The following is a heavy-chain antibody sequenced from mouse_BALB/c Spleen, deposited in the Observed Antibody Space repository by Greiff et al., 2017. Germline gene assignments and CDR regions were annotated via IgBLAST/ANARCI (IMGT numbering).Heavy chain of an antibody. J-gene: IGHJ1*01. CDR1: GFSLTSYG. D-gene: IGHD1-1*01. Sequence: QVQLQQSGPGLVQPSQSLSITCTVSGFSLTSYGVHWVRQSPGKGLEWLGVIWSGGSTDYNAAFISRLSISKDNSKSQVFFKMNSLQANDTAIYYCASYSSSDWYFDVWGAGTTVTVSS. CDR3: ASYSSSDWYFDV. V-gene: IGHV2-2*02. CDR2: IWSGGST.